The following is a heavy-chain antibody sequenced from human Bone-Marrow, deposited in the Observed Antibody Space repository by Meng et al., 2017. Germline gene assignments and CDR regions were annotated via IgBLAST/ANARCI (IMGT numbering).Heavy chain of an antibody. CDR1: GGSFSGYY. V-gene: IGHV4-34*01. CDR3: ARGGYCSGGSCN. J-gene: IGHJ4*02. CDR2: INHSGST. Sequence: HVQLQQWGAGLLKPSERLSLTCAVYGGSFSGYYWSWIRQPPGKGLEWIGEINHSGSTNYNPSLKSRVTISVDTSKNQFSLKLSSVTAADTAVYYCARGGYCSGGSCNWGQGTLVTVSS. D-gene: IGHD2-15*01.